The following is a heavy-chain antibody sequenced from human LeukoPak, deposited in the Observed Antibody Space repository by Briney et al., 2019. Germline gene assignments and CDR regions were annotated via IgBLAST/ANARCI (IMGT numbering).Heavy chain of an antibody. CDR2: IYHSGST. CDR1: GYSISSGYY. CDR3: ARDGVFITMVRGNFDY. Sequence: SETLSLTCTVSGYSISSGYYWGWIRQPPGKGLEWIGSIYHSGSTYYNPSLKSRVTISVDTSKNQFSLKLSSVTAADTAVYYCARDGVFITMVRGNFDYWGQGTLVTVSS. V-gene: IGHV4-38-2*02. J-gene: IGHJ4*02. D-gene: IGHD3-10*01.